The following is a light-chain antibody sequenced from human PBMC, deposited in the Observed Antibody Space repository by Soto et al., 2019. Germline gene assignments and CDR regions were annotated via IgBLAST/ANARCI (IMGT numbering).Light chain of an antibody. V-gene: IGKV3-20*01. CDR3: QQYGSSLWT. J-gene: IGKJ1*01. CDR1: QSVSTY. Sequence: DIVLTQSPATLSLSPGERATLSCRASQSVSTYLAWYQQKPGQAPRLLIYDASNRATGIPARFSGSGSGTDFTLTISRLEPEDFAVYYCQQYGSSLWTFGQGTKVDIK. CDR2: DAS.